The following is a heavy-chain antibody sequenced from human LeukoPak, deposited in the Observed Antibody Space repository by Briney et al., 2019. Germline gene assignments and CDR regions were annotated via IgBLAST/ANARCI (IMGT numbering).Heavy chain of an antibody. D-gene: IGHD5-24*01. CDR3: AKQVRATTSRYFDL. J-gene: IGHJ2*01. V-gene: IGHV4-59*08. CDR2: IYYSGST. CDR1: GGSISSYY. Sequence: SETLSLTCTVSGGSISSYYWSWIRQPPGKGLEWLGYIYYSGSTNYNPSLKSRVTISVDTSKNQFSLKLSSVTAADTAVYYCAKQVRATTSRYFDLWGRGTLVTVSS.